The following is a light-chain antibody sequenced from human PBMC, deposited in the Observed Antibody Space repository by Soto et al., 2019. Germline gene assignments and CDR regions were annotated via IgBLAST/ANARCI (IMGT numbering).Light chain of an antibody. CDR2: AAS. Sequence: DIQLTQSPSSLSASEGGRVTISCRASQSISTFLNWYQQKPGKAPKLLIYAASTLQSGVPARFSGSGSGTDFTLTITSLQPEDFAIYYCQHSYYTPWTFGQGTKVDIK. V-gene: IGKV1-39*01. CDR1: QSISTF. J-gene: IGKJ1*01. CDR3: QHSYYTPWT.